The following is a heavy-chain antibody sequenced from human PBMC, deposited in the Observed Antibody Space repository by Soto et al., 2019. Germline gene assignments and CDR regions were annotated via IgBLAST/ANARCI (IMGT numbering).Heavy chain of an antibody. D-gene: IGHD6-13*01. CDR2: ISAYNDNT. CDR1: GYTFSRFG. Sequence: VASVKVSCKASGYTFSRFGINWVRQAPGQGLEWMGWISAYNDNTNYAQKLQGRITMTTDTSTSTAYMELRSLRSDDTAVYYCARDFRYSSSFYGPNWFDPWGQGTLVTVSS. J-gene: IGHJ5*02. V-gene: IGHV1-18*01. CDR3: ARDFRYSSSFYGPNWFDP.